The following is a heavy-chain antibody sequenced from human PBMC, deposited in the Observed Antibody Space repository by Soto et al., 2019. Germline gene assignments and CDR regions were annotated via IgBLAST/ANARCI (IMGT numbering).Heavy chain of an antibody. D-gene: IGHD5-12*01. CDR3: AKSKWLRPYYFDY. CDR1: GFTFSSYA. CDR2: ISGSGGST. V-gene: IGHV3-23*01. J-gene: IGHJ4*02. Sequence: GVLRLSCAASGFTFSSYAMSWVRQAPGKGLEWVSAISGSGGSTYYADSVKGRFTISRDNSKNTLYLQMNSLRAEDTAVYYCAKSKWLRPYYFDYWGQGTLVTVSS.